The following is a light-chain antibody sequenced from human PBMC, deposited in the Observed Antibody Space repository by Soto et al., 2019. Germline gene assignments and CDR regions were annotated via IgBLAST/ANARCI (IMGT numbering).Light chain of an antibody. CDR2: DVS. CDR3: CSYAGSYSVV. V-gene: IGLV2-11*01. J-gene: IGLJ2*01. CDR1: SSDVGGYNY. Sequence: QSALTQPRSVSGSPGQSVTIFCTGTSSDVGGYNYVSWYQQHPGKAPKLMIYDVSKRPSGVPDRFSGSKSGNTASLTISGLQAEDEADYYCCSYAGSYSVVFGGWTKLTVL.